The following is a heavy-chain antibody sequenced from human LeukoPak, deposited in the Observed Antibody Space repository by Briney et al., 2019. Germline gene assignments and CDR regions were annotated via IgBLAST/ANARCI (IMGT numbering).Heavy chain of an antibody. D-gene: IGHD4-17*01. CDR3: AKGLTTVTTPLDY. J-gene: IGHJ4*02. V-gene: IGHV3-9*01. CDR2: ISWNSGSI. CDR1: GFTFDDYA. Sequence: GGSLRLSCAASGFTFDDYAMHWVRQAPGKGLEWVSGISWNSGSIGYADSVKGRFTISRDNAKNSLYLQMNSLRAEDTALYYCAKGLTTVTTPLDYWGQGTLVTASS.